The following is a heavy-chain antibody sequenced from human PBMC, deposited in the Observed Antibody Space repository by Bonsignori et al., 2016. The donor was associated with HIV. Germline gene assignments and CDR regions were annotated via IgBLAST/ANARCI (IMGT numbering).Heavy chain of an antibody. CDR3: ARGGTLGHCSGAGCYPGLSDY. V-gene: IGHV3-11*01. CDR1: GFTFSDYY. D-gene: IGHD2-15*01. CDR2: ISSSGSTI. J-gene: IGHJ4*02. Sequence: GGSLRLSCAASGFTFSDYYMTWIRQAPGKGLQWVSYISSSGSTIFYADSVKGRFTISRDNAKNSVFLQMNRLSAEDTAVYYCARGGTLGHCSGAGCYPGLSDYWGQGALVTVSS.